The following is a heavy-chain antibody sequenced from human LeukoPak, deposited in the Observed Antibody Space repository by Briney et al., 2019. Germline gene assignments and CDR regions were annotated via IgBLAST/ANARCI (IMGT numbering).Heavy chain of an antibody. Sequence: ATVKISCKVSGYTFTDYYMHLVQQAPGKGLEWMGLVDPEDGETIYAEKFQGRVTITADTSTDTAYMELSSLRSEDTAVYYCATVPRYCSSTTCYFNPFAYWGPRTLVTVSS. J-gene: IGHJ4*02. CDR1: GYTFTDYY. CDR2: VDPEDGET. CDR3: ATVPRYCSSTTCYFNPFAY. D-gene: IGHD2-2*01. V-gene: IGHV1-69-2*01.